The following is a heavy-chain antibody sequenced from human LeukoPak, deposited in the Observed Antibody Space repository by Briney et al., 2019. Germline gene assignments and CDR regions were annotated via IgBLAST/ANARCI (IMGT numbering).Heavy chain of an antibody. J-gene: IGHJ6*04. V-gene: IGHV4-31*03. CDR1: GGSISSGGYY. D-gene: IGHD4/OR15-4a*01. CDR2: IYYSGST. Sequence: SETLSLTCTDSGGSISSGGYYWSWIRQHPGRGLEWIGYIYYSGSTYYNPSLKSRVTISVDTSKNQFSLKLSSVTAADTAVYYCARQDYGGHYYYGMDVWGKGTTVTVSS. CDR3: ARQDYGGHYYYGMDV.